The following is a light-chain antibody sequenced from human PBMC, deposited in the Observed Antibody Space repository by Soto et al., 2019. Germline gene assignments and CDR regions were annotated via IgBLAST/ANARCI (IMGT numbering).Light chain of an antibody. Sequence: QSVLTQPASVSGAPGQSITISCTGTSSDVGGHNSVAWYQHNPGKAPKLMIYDVSNRPSGVSSRFSGSKSGNTAPLSISGLQAEDEADYYFSSYTSSSTLVFGTGTTVTVL. J-gene: IGLJ1*01. CDR2: DVS. CDR1: SSDVGGHNS. V-gene: IGLV2-14*01. CDR3: SSYTSSSTLV.